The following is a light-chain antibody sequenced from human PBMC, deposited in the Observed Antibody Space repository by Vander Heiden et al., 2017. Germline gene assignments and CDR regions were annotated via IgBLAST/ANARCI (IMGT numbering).Light chain of an antibody. Sequence: EIELTHSPGTLSLCPGERATLSCRASQRVSSSYLAWYQQKPGQAPRLLIYGASSRATGIPDRFSGSASGTDFTLTISRLEPEDFAIYYCQQYGSSPFTFGPGTKVDIK. CDR2: GAS. V-gene: IGKV3-20*01. CDR1: QRVSSSY. CDR3: QQYGSSPFT. J-gene: IGKJ3*01.